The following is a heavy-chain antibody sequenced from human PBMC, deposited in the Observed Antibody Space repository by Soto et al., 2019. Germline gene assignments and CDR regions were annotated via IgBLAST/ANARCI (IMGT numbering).Heavy chain of an antibody. CDR1: GGSISSYY. CDR3: ARDRRDYDFWSGYYTAYYYYGMDV. J-gene: IGHJ6*02. Sequence: SETLSLTCTVSGGSISSYYWSWIRQPPGKGLEWIGYIYYSGSTNYNPSLKSRVTISVDTSKNQFSLKLSSVTAADTAVYYCARDRRDYDFWSGYYTAYYYYGMDVWGQGTTVTVSS. CDR2: IYYSGST. V-gene: IGHV4-59*01. D-gene: IGHD3-3*01.